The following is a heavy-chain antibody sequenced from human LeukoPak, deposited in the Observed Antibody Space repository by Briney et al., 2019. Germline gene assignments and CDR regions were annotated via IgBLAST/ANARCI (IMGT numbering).Heavy chain of an antibody. D-gene: IGHD3-10*01. CDR3: AMGSFGDPLAL. V-gene: IGHV3-66*01. CDR1: GFTFSDYY. Sequence: GGSLRLSCAASGFTFSDYYMNWVRQAPGKGLEWVSVFYRDGGIYYANSVKGRFTISRDNSKNMVYLQMNSLRAEDTAVYYCAMGSFGDPLALWGQGTLVTVSS. CDR2: FYRDGGI. J-gene: IGHJ4*02.